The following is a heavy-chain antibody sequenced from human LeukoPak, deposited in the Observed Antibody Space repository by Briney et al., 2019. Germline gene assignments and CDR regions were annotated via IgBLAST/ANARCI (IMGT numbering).Heavy chain of an antibody. J-gene: IGHJ4*02. V-gene: IGHV4-34*01. CDR2: ISHSGST. D-gene: IGHD2-2*01. Sequence: KPSETLSLTCAVYGGSFSGYYWSWIRQPPGKGLEWIGEISHSGSTSYNPSLKSRVTISLDTSKNQFSLQLNSVSAADTAVYFCATKYCTSTTCSWPRRTFFGFWGQGALVTVSS. CDR3: ATKYCTSTTCSWPRRTFFGF. CDR1: GGSFSGYY.